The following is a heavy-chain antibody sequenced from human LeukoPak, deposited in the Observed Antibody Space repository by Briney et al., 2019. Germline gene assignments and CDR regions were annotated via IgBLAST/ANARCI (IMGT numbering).Heavy chain of an antibody. J-gene: IGHJ4*02. Sequence: GGSLRLSCAASGFTFSGYWMHWVRQAPGKGLVWVSRINTDGGNTNYADSVKGRFTISRDNAKNTLYLQMNSLTAEDTAVYYCARGYNFVQDYWGQGTLVTVSS. CDR3: ARGYNFVQDY. CDR1: GFTFSGYW. D-gene: IGHD3/OR15-3a*01. CDR2: INTDGGNT. V-gene: IGHV3-74*01.